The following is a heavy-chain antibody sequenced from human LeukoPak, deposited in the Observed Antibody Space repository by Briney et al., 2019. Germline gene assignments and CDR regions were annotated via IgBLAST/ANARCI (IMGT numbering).Heavy chain of an antibody. D-gene: IGHD1-26*01. J-gene: IGHJ4*02. Sequence: PSETLSLTCTVSGGSISSYYWSWIRQPPGKGLEWIGYIYYSGSTNYNPSLKSRVTISVDTSKNQFSLQLSAVTAADTAIYYCARVLGGNSLDYWGQGTLVAVSS. CDR1: GGSISSYY. CDR3: ARVLGGNSLDY. CDR2: IYYSGST. V-gene: IGHV4-59*12.